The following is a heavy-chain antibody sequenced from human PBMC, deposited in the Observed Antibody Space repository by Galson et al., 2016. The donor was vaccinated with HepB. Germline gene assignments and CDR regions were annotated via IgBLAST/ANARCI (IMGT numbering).Heavy chain of an antibody. CDR1: GYRFISYG. CDR3: ARLAPTQASYTSDVDMRLGIHY. D-gene: IGHD2-21*01. CDR2: VSAYDNKT. J-gene: IGHJ4*02. Sequence: SVKVSCKASGYRFISYGVSWVRQAPGQGLEWMGWVSAYDNKTKYARKIQDRVTMTTDTSTATGYMELRNLVSDDTAIYYCARLAPTQASYTSDVDMRLGIHYWGQETMVIVSS. V-gene: IGHV1-18*01.